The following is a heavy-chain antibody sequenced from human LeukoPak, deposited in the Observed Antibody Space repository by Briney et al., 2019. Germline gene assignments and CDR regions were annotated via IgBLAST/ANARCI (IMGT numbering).Heavy chain of an antibody. D-gene: IGHD2-2*01. Sequence: GGSLRLSCAASGFTFSSYGMHWVRQAPGKGLEWVAVIWYDGSNKYYADSVKGRFTISRDNSKNTLYLQMNSLITEDTAVYYCTTDKVVPAAMPSYYYGMDVWGQGTTVTVSS. CDR1: GFTFSSYG. CDR2: IWYDGSNK. CDR3: TTDKVVPAAMPSYYYGMDV. J-gene: IGHJ6*02. V-gene: IGHV3-33*01.